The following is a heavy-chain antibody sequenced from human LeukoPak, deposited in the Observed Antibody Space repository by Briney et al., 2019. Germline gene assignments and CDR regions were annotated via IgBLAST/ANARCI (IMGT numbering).Heavy chain of an antibody. CDR3: ARSYCSGGYCYQFDY. CDR1: GFTFSSYA. Sequence: PGGSLRLSCAASGFTFSSYAMNWVRQAPGKGLEWVSGISAGGGSTYYADSVKGRLTISRDNSKNTLYVQVNSLRAEDTAEYYCARSYCSGGYCYQFDYWGQGTLVTVSS. D-gene: IGHD2-15*01. CDR2: ISAGGGST. V-gene: IGHV3-23*01. J-gene: IGHJ4*02.